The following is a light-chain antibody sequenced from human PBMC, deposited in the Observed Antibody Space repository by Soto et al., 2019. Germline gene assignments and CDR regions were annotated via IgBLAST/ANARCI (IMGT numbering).Light chain of an antibody. J-gene: IGKJ3*01. Sequence: EIVLTQSPGTLSLSPGERATLSCRASPSVSSSYLAWYQQKPGQAPRLLIYGASSRATGIPDRFSGSGSGTDFTLTISRLEPEDFGVYYCQQYGSSPGFTFGRGTKVDIK. CDR3: QQYGSSPGFT. CDR2: GAS. CDR1: PSVSSSY. V-gene: IGKV3-20*01.